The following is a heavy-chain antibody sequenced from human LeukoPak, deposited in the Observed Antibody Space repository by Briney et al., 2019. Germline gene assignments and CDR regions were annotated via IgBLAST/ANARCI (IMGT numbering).Heavy chain of an antibody. Sequence: GEALKISCKGSGYSFSTHWIVWVRQMPGKGLEWMGIIYPHDSDTAYGPSFQGQVTISVDKSISTAYLQWSSLKASDTAMYYCARVGDGHFDYWGQGTQVTVSS. CDR3: ARVGDGHFDY. CDR2: IYPHDSDT. J-gene: IGHJ4*02. CDR1: GYSFSTHW. D-gene: IGHD5-24*01. V-gene: IGHV5-51*01.